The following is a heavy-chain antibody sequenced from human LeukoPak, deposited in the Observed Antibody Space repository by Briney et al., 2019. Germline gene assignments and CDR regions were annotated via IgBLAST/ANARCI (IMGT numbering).Heavy chain of an antibody. CDR1: GFTFSSYA. CDR3: ARAVTVTTQGPRDAFDI. D-gene: IGHD4-17*01. J-gene: IGHJ3*02. V-gene: IGHV3-23*01. CDR2: ISGSGGST. Sequence: GGSLRLSCAASGFTFSSYAMSWVRQAPGKGLEWVSAISGSGGSTYYADSVKGRFTISRDNSKNTLYLQMNSLRAEDTAVYYCARAVTVTTQGPRDAFDIWGQGTMVTVSS.